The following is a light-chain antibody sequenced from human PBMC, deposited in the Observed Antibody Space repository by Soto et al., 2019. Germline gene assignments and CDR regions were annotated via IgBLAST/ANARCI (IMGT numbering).Light chain of an antibody. V-gene: IGKV3-11*01. CDR2: DAS. Sequence: EIVLTQSPATLSLSPGERATLSCRTSQSVSSYFAWYQQKPGRAPRLLIYDASNRATGIPARFIGSGSGTDFIFTFSILGPEVLAVYYCKQGRTWPITFGQGTRLEIK. J-gene: IGKJ5*01. CDR3: KQGRTWPIT. CDR1: QSVSSY.